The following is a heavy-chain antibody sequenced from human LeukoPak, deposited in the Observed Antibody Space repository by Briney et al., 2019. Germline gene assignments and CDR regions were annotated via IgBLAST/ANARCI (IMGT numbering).Heavy chain of an antibody. J-gene: IGHJ4*02. CDR3: ARDMGRAWYGPPDY. D-gene: IGHD6-13*01. V-gene: IGHV3-33*01. CDR2: IWNDGSEA. Sequence: GGSLRLSCAASGFIFSNYGMHWVRQAPGKRLEWVAVIWNDGSEAFHADSVKGRFRIARDNSKNTLYLQMNSLRAEDTAVYFCARDMGRAWYGPPDYWGQGTLVTVSS. CDR1: GFIFSNYG.